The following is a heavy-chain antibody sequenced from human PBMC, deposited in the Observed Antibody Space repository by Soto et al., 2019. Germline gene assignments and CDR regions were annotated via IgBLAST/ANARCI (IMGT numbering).Heavy chain of an antibody. CDR1: GLTFSSYA. CDR3: AKDLYDYGSGSPAWYYYYMDV. D-gene: IGHD3-10*01. V-gene: IGHV3-23*01. Sequence: GGSLRLSCAASGLTFSSYAMSWVRQAPGKGLEWVSAISVSGGSTYYADSVKGRFTISTDNSKNTLYLQMNSLRAEDTAVYYCAKDLYDYGSGSPAWYYYYMDVWGKGTTVTVSS. J-gene: IGHJ6*03. CDR2: ISVSGGST.